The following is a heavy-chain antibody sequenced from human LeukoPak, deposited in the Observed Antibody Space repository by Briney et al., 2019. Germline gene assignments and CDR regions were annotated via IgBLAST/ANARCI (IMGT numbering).Heavy chain of an antibody. D-gene: IGHD3-10*02. V-gene: IGHV3-33*01. CDR2: IWYDGINK. Sequence: PGRSLRLSWAASGFSFSSDCMHWARQAPGKGLEWLAVIWYDGINKYYADSVKGRFTISRGTSKNTLYLQINSLRAQDTAVYYCARGVEYRCSGSYMDVWGKGTTVSVSS. J-gene: IGHJ6*04. CDR3: ARGVEYRCSGSYMDV. CDR1: GFSFSSDC.